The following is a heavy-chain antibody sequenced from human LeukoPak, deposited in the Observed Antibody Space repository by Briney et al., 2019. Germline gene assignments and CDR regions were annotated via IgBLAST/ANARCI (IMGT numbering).Heavy chain of an antibody. Sequence: QAGGSLRLSCAASGFTFSSYAMSWVRQAPGKGLEWVSAISGSGGSTYYADSVKGRFTISRDNAKNSLYLQMNSLRAEDTAVYYCARDLSWGRPAGDYWGQGTLVTVSS. CDR2: ISGSGGST. V-gene: IGHV3-23*01. J-gene: IGHJ4*02. CDR1: GFTFSSYA. D-gene: IGHD3-16*01. CDR3: ARDLSWGRPAGDY.